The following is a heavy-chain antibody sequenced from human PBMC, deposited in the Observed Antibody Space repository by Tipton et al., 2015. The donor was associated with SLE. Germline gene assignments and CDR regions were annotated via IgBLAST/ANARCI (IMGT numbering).Heavy chain of an antibody. CDR1: GGSISSGGYY. D-gene: IGHD3-9*01. V-gene: IGHV4-31*03. Sequence: TLSLTCTVSGGSISSGGYYWSWIRQHPGKGLEWIGYIYYSGSTYYNPSLKSRVTISVDTSKNQFSLKLSSVTAADTAVYYCAAQSLRYFDWLFDWGQGTLVTVSS. CDR3: AAQSLRYFDWLFD. CDR2: IYYSGST. J-gene: IGHJ4*02.